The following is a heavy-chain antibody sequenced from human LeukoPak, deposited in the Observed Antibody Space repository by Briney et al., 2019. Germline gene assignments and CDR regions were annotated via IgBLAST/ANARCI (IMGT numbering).Heavy chain of an antibody. CDR2: VSGSGEST. V-gene: IGHV3-23*01. CDR3: VKDLGDDYENAFDF. Sequence: GGSLRLSCAVSGFTFSSCAMSWVRHPPGRGLEWVSSVSGSGESTFYAASVKRRFTISRDNSKNTVYLQMNSLRAEDTAPYYCVKDLGDDYENAFDFWGQGTLVTVSS. D-gene: IGHD4-17*01. J-gene: IGHJ3*01. CDR1: GFTFSSCA.